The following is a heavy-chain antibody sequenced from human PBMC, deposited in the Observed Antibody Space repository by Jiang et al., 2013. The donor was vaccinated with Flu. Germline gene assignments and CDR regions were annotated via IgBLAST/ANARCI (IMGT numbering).Heavy chain of an antibody. Sequence: RLSCAASGITLSTYGMSWVRQAPGKGLEWVSAISGSVDSTYYGDSVKGRFTISRDNSRNTLYLQMNSLRAEDTAVYYCAKDSPVLTLWGQGALVAVSS. D-gene: IGHD3-16*01. CDR2: ISGSVDST. CDR1: GITLSTYG. CDR3: AKDSPVLTL. V-gene: IGHV3-23*01. J-gene: IGHJ4*02.